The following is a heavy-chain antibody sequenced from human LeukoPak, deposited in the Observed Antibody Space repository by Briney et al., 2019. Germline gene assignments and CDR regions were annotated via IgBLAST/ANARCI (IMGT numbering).Heavy chain of an antibody. J-gene: IGHJ3*02. CDR2: IKQDGSEK. D-gene: IGHD6-19*01. V-gene: IGHV3-7*01. CDR1: GFTFSTYW. CDR3: AREGIAVAADAFDI. Sequence: PGGSLRLSCAGSGFTFSTYWMSWVRQAPGKGLEWVANIKQDGSEKYYVDTVKGRFTISRDNAKNSLYLQMNSLRAEDTAVYYCAREGIAVAADAFDIWGQGTMVTVSS.